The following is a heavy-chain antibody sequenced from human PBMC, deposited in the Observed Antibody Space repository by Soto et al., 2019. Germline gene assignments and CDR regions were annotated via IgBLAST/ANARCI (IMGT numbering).Heavy chain of an antibody. Sequence: PSETLSLTCAVYGGSFSGYYWSWIRQPPGKGLEWIGEINHSGSTNYNPSLKSRVTISVDTSKSQFSLKLSSVTAADTAVYYCAMDLEDYYGSGAPDYWGQGTLVTVSS. CDR3: AMDLEDYYGSGAPDY. V-gene: IGHV4-34*01. CDR2: INHSGST. D-gene: IGHD3-10*01. CDR1: GGSFSGYY. J-gene: IGHJ4*02.